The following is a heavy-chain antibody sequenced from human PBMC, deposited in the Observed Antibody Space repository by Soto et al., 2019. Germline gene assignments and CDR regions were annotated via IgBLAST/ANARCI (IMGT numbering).Heavy chain of an antibody. CDR3: ARGRVQYYYRSGTGRSFDC. J-gene: IGHJ4*02. V-gene: IGHV4-34*01. Sequence: QVQLQQWGAGLLKPSETLSLTCAVYGGSFSGYYWSWIRQPPGKGLEWIGEINHSGSTNYNPSLKGRVIISIDTSKHQCSLKLSFVTAADTAVYYCARGRVQYYYRSGTGRSFDCWGQGTLVTVSS. D-gene: IGHD3-10*01. CDR1: GGSFSGYY. CDR2: INHSGST.